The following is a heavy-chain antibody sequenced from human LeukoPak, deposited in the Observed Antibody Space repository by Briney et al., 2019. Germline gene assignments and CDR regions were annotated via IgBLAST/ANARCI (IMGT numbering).Heavy chain of an antibody. D-gene: IGHD2-15*01. CDR2: IYESGTT. CDR1: GESLNGYY. V-gene: IGHV4-34*01. J-gene: IGHJ4*02. CDR3: ARGAWATRLGS. Sequence: SETLSLTCAVYGESLNGYYWSWVRQPPGEGLEWIGEIYESGTTEYNPSLKSRVTISMVPSKQQFSLSLSSVTAADTAVYYCARGAWATRLGSWGLGTPVIVSS.